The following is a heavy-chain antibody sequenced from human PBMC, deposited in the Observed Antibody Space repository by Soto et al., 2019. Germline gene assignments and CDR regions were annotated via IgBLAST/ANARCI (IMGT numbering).Heavy chain of an antibody. V-gene: IGHV3-30*18. D-gene: IGHD3-10*01. Sequence: PGGSLRLSCAASGFTFSSYGMHWVRQAPGKGLEWVAVISYDGSNKYYADSVKGRFTISRDNSKNTLYLQMNSLRAEDTAVYYCAKDDLSGLIDYWGQGTLVTVSS. CDR1: GFTFSSYG. CDR3: AKDDLSGLIDY. J-gene: IGHJ4*02. CDR2: ISYDGSNK.